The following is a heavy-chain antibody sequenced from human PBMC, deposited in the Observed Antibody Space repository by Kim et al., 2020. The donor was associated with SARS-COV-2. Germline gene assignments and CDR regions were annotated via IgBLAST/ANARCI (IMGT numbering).Heavy chain of an antibody. V-gene: IGHV4-39*01. D-gene: IGHD2-8*01. Sequence: SETLSLTCTVSGGSISSSSYYWGWIRQPPGKGLEWIGSIYYSGSTYYNPSLKSRVTISVDTSKNQFSLKLSSVTAADTAVYYCARGGDIVLMVYAPILNNRFDPWGEGTLVTVSS. CDR1: GGSISSSSYY. CDR2: IYYSGST. CDR3: ARGGDIVLMVYAPILNNRFDP. J-gene: IGHJ5*02.